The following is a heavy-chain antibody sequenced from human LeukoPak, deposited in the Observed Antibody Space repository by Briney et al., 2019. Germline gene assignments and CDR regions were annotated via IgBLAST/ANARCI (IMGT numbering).Heavy chain of an antibody. Sequence: GASLKVSCEASGYMFSDYYIQWLRQVPGQGPEWIGWINPESGRTNYAQKFQGRVTLTKDTSTSTGFMELSSLTSDDTAVYYCARATHPTGMYDMDVWGKGTLVTVSS. V-gene: IGHV1-2*02. D-gene: IGHD2-8*01. CDR3: ARATHPTGMYDMDV. CDR1: GYMFSDYY. J-gene: IGHJ6*03. CDR2: INPESGRT.